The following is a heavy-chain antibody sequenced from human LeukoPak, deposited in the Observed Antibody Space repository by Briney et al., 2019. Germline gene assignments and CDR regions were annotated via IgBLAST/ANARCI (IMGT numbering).Heavy chain of an antibody. D-gene: IGHD5-24*01. V-gene: IGHV3-7*04. CDR2: IKQDGSKK. CDR3: TRVGYIDEGIDY. Sequence: GGSLRLSCVASGFPFSSYWMTWVRQAPGKGLGWLANIKQDGSKKSYVDSVKGRFTISRDNAKNSLYLQMNSLRAEDTAIYYCTRVGYIDEGIDYWGQGTLVTVSS. CDR1: GFPFSSYW. J-gene: IGHJ4*02.